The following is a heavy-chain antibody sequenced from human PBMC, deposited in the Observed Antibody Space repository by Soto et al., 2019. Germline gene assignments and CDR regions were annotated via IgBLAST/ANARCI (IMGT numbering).Heavy chain of an antibody. CDR2: ISYDGSNK. CDR3: ARGPRADILTGYYGMYNWFDP. V-gene: IGHV3-30-3*01. D-gene: IGHD3-9*01. Sequence: QVQLVESGGGVVQPGRSLRLSCAASGFTFSSYAMHWVRQAPGKGLEWVAVISYDGSNKYYADSVKGRFTISRDNSKNTLYLQMNSLRVEDTAVYYCARGPRADILTGYYGMYNWFDPWGQGTLVTVSS. J-gene: IGHJ5*02. CDR1: GFTFSSYA.